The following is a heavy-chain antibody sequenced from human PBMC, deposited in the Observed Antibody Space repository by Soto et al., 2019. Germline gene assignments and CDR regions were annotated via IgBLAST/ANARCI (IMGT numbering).Heavy chain of an antibody. D-gene: IGHD4-17*01. CDR3: AGDPYGEDWFDP. J-gene: IGHJ5*02. CDR1: GGSISSGGYS. CDR2: IYHSGST. V-gene: IGHV4-30-2*01. Sequence: PSETLSLTCAVSGGSISSGGYSWSWIRQPPGKGLEWIGYIYHSGSTYYNPSLKSRVTISVDRSRNQFSLKLSSVTAADTAVYYCAGDPYGEDWFDPWGNGTLFPVAS.